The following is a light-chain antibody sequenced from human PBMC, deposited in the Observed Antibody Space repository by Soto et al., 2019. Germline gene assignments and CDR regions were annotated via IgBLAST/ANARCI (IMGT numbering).Light chain of an antibody. J-gene: IGKJ1*01. CDR3: QQANSLPWT. CDR2: YAS. Sequence: DIQMTQSPSSVSASVGGRVTITCRASQDISNYLAWYQQQPGKAPKLLISYASILQSGVPSRFSGSGSGTDFTLTISSLQPEDFAIYYCQQANSLPWTFGQGTKVEFK. V-gene: IGKV1-12*01. CDR1: QDISNY.